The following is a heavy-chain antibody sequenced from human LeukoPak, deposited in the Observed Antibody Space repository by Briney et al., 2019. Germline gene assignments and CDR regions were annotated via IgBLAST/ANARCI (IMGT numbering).Heavy chain of an antibody. D-gene: IGHD6-19*01. Sequence: GASVKVSCKASGYTLTGYYMHWVRQAPGQGLEWMGWINGNTGDTRYAEKFQGRVTMTRDTSISTAYTELRSLTSDDSAVYYCARDGAVTGSYNWFDPWGQGTLVTVSS. CDR3: ARDGAVTGSYNWFDP. CDR1: GYTLTGYY. CDR2: INGNTGDT. V-gene: IGHV1-2*02. J-gene: IGHJ5*02.